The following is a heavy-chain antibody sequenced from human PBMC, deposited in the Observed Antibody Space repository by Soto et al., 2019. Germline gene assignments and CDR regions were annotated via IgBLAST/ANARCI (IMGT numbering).Heavy chain of an antibody. Sequence: QLQLQESGPGLVKPSETLSLTCTVSGGSISSSSYYWGWIRQPPGKGLEWLGSIYYSGSTYYNPSLKSRVTIFVDTSKNQFSLKLSSVTAADTAVYYCARHAVHSSGFTVYWGQGTLVTVSS. CDR2: IYYSGST. CDR1: GGSISSSSYY. V-gene: IGHV4-39*01. J-gene: IGHJ4*02. D-gene: IGHD6-19*01. CDR3: ARHAVHSSGFTVY.